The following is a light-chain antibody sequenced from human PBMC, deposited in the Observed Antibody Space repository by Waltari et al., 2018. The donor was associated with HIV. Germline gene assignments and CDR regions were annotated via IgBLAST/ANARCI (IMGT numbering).Light chain of an antibody. Sequence: QSALPQPASVSGSPGQSITIPCPGPSRAGGGSNYVTWYQQHPGKAPKLMIYEVSNRPSGVSNRFSGSKSGNTASLTISGLQAEDEADYYCSSYTSSSTRVFGGGTNLTVL. V-gene: IGLV2-14*01. CDR1: SRAGGGSNY. CDR2: EVS. CDR3: SSYTSSSTRV. J-gene: IGLJ3*02.